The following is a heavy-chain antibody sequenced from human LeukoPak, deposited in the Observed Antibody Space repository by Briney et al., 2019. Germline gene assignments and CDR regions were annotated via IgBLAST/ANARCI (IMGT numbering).Heavy chain of an antibody. D-gene: IGHD3-10*01. J-gene: IGHJ4*02. CDR1: GYTFTGYY. CDR3: ARTDYYGSGSYYY. V-gene: IGHV1-2*02. Sequence: GASVNVSCKASGYTFTGYYMHWVRQAPGQGLEWMGWINPNSGGTNYAQKFQGRVTMTRDTSISTAYMELSRLRSDDTAVYYCARTDYYGSGSYYYWGQGTLVTVSS. CDR2: INPNSGGT.